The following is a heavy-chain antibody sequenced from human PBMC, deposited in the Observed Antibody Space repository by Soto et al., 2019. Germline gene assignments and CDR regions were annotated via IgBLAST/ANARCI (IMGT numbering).Heavy chain of an antibody. CDR1: GYTLTESS. J-gene: IGHJ4*02. CDR3: ATTSGDYYRAYFDY. Sequence: GASVKVSCKVSGYTLTESSIHWVRQAPGKGPEWMGGLDPEDGEMIYAQKFLGRVTMTEDTSSDTAYMELSSLRSEDTAVYYCATTSGDYYRAYFDYWGQGSLVTVSS. CDR2: LDPEDGEM. D-gene: IGHD4-17*01. V-gene: IGHV1-24*01.